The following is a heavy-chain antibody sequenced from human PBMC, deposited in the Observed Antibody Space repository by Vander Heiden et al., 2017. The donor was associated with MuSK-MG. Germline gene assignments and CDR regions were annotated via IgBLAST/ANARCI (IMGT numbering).Heavy chain of an antibody. CDR2: IIPIFGTA. J-gene: IGHJ4*02. CDR1: GGPFSRYA. Sequence: QVQLVQSGAEVKKPGSSVKFSCKASGGPFSRYAISWVRQATGQGLEWMGGIIPIFGTANYAQKFQGRVTITADESTSTAYMELSSLRSEDTAVYYCARDPDYGGKSYLDYWGQGTLVTVSS. CDR3: ARDPDYGGKSYLDY. V-gene: IGHV1-69*01. D-gene: IGHD4-17*01.